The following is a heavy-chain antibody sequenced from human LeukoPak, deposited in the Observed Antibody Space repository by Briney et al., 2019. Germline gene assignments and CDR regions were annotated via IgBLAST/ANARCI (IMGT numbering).Heavy chain of an antibody. CDR1: GGSISSYY. V-gene: IGHV4-59*12. Sequence: PSETLSLTCTVSGGSISSYYWSWIRQPPGKGLEWIGYIYYSGSTNYNPSLKSRVTISVDTSKNQFSLKLSSVTAADTAVYYCARGTAAAGMWSPLDYWGQGTLVTVSS. CDR3: ARGTAAAGMWSPLDY. D-gene: IGHD6-13*01. CDR2: IYYSGST. J-gene: IGHJ4*02.